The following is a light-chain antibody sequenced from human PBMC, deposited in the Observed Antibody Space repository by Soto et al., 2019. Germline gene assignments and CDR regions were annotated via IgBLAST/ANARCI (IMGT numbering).Light chain of an antibody. CDR2: DVS. CDR1: HTVANF. V-gene: IGKV3-11*01. J-gene: IGKJ4*01. Sequence: DTVLIQSPATLSLSPGERATLSCRASHTVANFLAWYQHKPGQAPRLLIYDVSNRATGIPARFSGSGSGTDFTLTISSLEPEDFAVYYCQQRSNWPSLTFGGGTKVEIK. CDR3: QQRSNWPSLT.